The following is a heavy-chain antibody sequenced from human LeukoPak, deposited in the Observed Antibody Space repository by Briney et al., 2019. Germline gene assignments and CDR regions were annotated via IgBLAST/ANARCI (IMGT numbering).Heavy chain of an antibody. CDR1: GFNFDTFA. V-gene: IGHV3-23*01. D-gene: IGHD3-3*01. J-gene: IGHJ5*02. CDR2: ISGTTDVA. Sequence: GGSLRLSCEASGFNFDTFAMSWVRQPPGKGLEWVSSISGTTDVAYYADSVKGRFTISRDKSKNTLYLQMNRLRVEDTAIYYCAGSGILEWGGFDPWGQGSLVTVSS. CDR3: AGSGILEWGGFDP.